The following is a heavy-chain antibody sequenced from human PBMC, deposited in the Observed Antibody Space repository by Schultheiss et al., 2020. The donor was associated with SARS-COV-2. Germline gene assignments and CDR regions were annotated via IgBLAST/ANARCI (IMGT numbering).Heavy chain of an antibody. V-gene: IGHV3-23*01. Sequence: GESLKISCAASGFTFSSYAMSWVRQAPGKGLEWVSAISGSGGSTYYADSVKGRFTISRDNSKNTLYLQMNSLRAEDTAVYYCARAQPYSGSFWGQGTLVTVSS. CDR3: ARAQPYSGSF. J-gene: IGHJ4*02. CDR1: GFTFSSYA. CDR2: ISGSGGST. D-gene: IGHD1-26*01.